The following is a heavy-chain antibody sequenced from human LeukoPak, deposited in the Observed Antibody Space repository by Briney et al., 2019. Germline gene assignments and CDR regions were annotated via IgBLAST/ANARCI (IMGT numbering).Heavy chain of an antibody. J-gene: IGHJ4*02. CDR1: GFTFSSYA. Sequence: GGSLRLSCAASGFTFSSYAMSWVRQAPGKGLEWVSIIIGSGVATYYADSVKGRFTISRDNAKNSLSLQMNSLKVEDTAVYYWARDQNAPYPFNFGARETRVTVPS. V-gene: IGHV3-23*01. CDR3: ARDQNAPYPFNF. CDR2: IIGSGVAT. D-gene: IGHD3-9*01.